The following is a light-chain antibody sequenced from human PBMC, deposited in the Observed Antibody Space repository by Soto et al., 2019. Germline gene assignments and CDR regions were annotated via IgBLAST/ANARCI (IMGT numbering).Light chain of an antibody. CDR1: SSSIGAGYD. J-gene: IGLJ2*01. V-gene: IGLV1-40*01. CDR2: GDS. Sequence: QSVLTQPPSVSGAPGQRVTISCTGGSSSIGAGYDVHWYQHLPGTAPKLLISGDSNRPSGVPDRFSGSKSGTSASLAITGLQAEDEGDYYCQSYDSSLSGRVVFGGGTKLTVL. CDR3: QSYDSSLSGRVV.